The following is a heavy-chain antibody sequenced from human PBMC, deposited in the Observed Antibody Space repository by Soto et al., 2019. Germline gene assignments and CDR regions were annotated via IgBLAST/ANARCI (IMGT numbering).Heavy chain of an antibody. J-gene: IGHJ5*02. CDR3: ARGGYCSSTSCYKYNWFDP. CDR1: GGSFSGYY. CDR2: INHSGST. D-gene: IGHD2-2*02. Sequence: QVQLQQWGAGLLKPSETLSLTCAVYGGSFSGYYWSWIRQPPGKGLEWSGEINHSGSTNYNPSLKGRVIISVDTSKNQFSLKLSSVTAADTAVYYCARGGYCSSTSCYKYNWFDPWGQGTLVTVSS. V-gene: IGHV4-34*01.